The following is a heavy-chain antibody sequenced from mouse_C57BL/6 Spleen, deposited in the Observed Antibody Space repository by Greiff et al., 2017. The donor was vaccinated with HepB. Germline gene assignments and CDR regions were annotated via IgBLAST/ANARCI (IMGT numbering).Heavy chain of an antibody. Sequence: QVQLQQSGAELVKPGASVKISCKASGYTFTDYYINWVKQRPGQGLEWIGKIGPGSGSTYYNEKFKGKATLTADKSSSTAYMQLSSLTSEDSAVYFCGTVYYSNYDWYFDVWGTGTTVTVSS. V-gene: IGHV1-77*01. J-gene: IGHJ1*03. CDR2: IGPGSGST. CDR3: GTVYYSNYDWYFDV. D-gene: IGHD2-5*01. CDR1: GYTFTDYY.